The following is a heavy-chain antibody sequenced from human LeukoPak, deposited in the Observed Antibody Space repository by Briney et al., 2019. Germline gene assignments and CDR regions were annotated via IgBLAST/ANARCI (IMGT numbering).Heavy chain of an antibody. J-gene: IGHJ4*02. D-gene: IGHD6-19*01. V-gene: IGHV3-73*01. Sequence: PGGSLRLSCAASGFTFSDSAMHWVRQASGKGLEWVGRIRSRANDYATEYAASVKGRFTISRDNSKNMAYLQMNSLKIEDTAVYYCTSPAGSENSDYWGQGILVTVSS. CDR2: IRSRANDYAT. CDR3: TSPAGSENSDY. CDR1: GFTFSDSA.